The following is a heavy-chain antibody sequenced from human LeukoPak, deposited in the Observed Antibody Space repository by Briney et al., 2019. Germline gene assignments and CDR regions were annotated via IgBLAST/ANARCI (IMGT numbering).Heavy chain of an antibody. CDR3: ARYEGARSAFDI. Sequence: PGGSLRLSCAASGFTFSSYGMHWVRQAPGKGLEWVTVIWYDGSNKYYADSVKGRFTISRDNSKNTLSLQMNSLRAEDTAMYYCARYEGARSAFDIWGQGTMVTVSS. CDR2: IWYDGSNK. J-gene: IGHJ3*02. D-gene: IGHD1-26*01. CDR1: GFTFSSYG. V-gene: IGHV3-33*01.